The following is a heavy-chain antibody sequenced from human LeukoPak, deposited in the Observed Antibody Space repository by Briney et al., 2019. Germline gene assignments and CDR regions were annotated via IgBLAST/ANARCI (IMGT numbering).Heavy chain of an antibody. CDR1: GFTFSSQT. CDR2: ISGSGGST. D-gene: IGHD2-2*02. Sequence: PGGSLRLSCAASGFTFSSQTMSWVRQAPGKGLEWVSAISGSGGSTYYADSVKGRFTISRDNSKNTLYLQMNSLRAEDTAVYYCAKDIVVVPAAIRDPIDYWGQGTLVTVSS. V-gene: IGHV3-23*01. CDR3: AKDIVVVPAAIRDPIDY. J-gene: IGHJ4*02.